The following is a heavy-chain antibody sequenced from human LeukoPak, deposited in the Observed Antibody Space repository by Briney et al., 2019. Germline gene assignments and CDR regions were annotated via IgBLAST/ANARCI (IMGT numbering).Heavy chain of an antibody. Sequence: PSETLSLSCTVSAGTISSHYWPWLRQPPGRGHARIGYIYYSGSTNYNPSLRSRVTISVHTSKTQVSLKLMSVTAADTAVYYWARGYSGYGYDAFDMWGQGTMVTVSS. CDR2: IYYSGST. CDR3: ARGYSGYGYDAFDM. D-gene: IGHD5-12*01. V-gene: IGHV4-59*11. J-gene: IGHJ3*02. CDR1: AGTISSHY.